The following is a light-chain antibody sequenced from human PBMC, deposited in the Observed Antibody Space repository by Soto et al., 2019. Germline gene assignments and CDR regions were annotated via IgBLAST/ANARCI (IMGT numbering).Light chain of an antibody. CDR3: QHYNSYSEA. V-gene: IGKV1-5*03. CDR1: QTISSW. J-gene: IGKJ1*01. Sequence: DIQMTQSPSTLYGSVGNRVTITSRASQTISSWLAWYQQKPGKAPKLLIYKASTLKSGVPSRFSGSGSGTEFTLTISSLQPDDFATYYCQHYNSYSEAFGQGTKVDIK. CDR2: KAS.